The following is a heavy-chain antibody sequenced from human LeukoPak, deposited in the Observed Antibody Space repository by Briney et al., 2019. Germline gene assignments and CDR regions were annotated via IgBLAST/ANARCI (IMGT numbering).Heavy chain of an antibody. CDR2: IYHSGST. Sequence: SGTLSLTCAVSGGSISSSNWWSWVRQPPGKGLEWIGEIYHSGSTNYNPSLKSRVTISVDKSKNQFSLKLSSVTAADTAVYYCARAPYGDYGGAFFDYWGQGTLVTVSS. V-gene: IGHV4-4*02. CDR1: GGSISSSNW. CDR3: ARAPYGDYGGAFFDY. J-gene: IGHJ4*02. D-gene: IGHD4-17*01.